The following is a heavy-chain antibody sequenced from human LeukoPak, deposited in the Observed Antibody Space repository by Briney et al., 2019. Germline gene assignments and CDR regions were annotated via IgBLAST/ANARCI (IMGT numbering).Heavy chain of an antibody. Sequence: PGGSLRLSCAASGFTFSAYSMNWVRLAPGKGLEWVSSFSSSSYVYYADSVKGRFTIPRDNAKNSLYLQMNSLRAEDTSVYYCARDGYGTNSGDAFDIWGQGTMVTVSS. D-gene: IGHD6-13*01. CDR3: ARDGYGTNSGDAFDI. CDR2: FSSSSYV. V-gene: IGHV3-21*01. CDR1: GFTFSAYS. J-gene: IGHJ3*02.